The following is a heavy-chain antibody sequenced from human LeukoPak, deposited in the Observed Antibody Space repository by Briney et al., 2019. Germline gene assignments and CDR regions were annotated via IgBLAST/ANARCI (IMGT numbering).Heavy chain of an antibody. D-gene: IGHD3-16*01. V-gene: IGHV3-23*01. J-gene: IGHJ5*01. Sequence: PGGSLRLSCAASGFTFSSYAMSWVRQAPGKGLEWVSAISGSGGSTYYADSVKGRFTISRDNSKMTLYLQMNTLRAEDTAICAKDWGTNWQNWFDSWGQGTLVTVSS. CDR2: ISGSGGST. CDR3: DWGTNWQNWFDS. CDR1: GFTFSSYA.